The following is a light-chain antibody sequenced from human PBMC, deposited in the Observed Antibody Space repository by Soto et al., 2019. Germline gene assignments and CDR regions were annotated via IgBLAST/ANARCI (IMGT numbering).Light chain of an antibody. CDR3: SSYTSNHTLVV. CDR1: SSDVGGYNY. Sequence: QSVLTQPASVSGSPGQSITISCTGTSSDVGGYNYVSWYQQHPGKAPKLMIYEVSNRPSGVSNRFSGSKSGNTASLTISGLHTQDEADYYCSSYTSNHTLVVFGGGTKVTVL. V-gene: IGLV2-14*01. CDR2: EVS. J-gene: IGLJ2*01.